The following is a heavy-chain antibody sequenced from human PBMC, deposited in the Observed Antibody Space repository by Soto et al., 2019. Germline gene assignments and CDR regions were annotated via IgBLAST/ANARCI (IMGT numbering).Heavy chain of an antibody. V-gene: IGHV3-9*01. J-gene: IGHJ3*02. CDR1: GFTFDDYA. CDR3: AKDIRISAPGTENAFDI. Sequence: EVQLVESGGGWVQPGRYLRLSCAASGFTFDDYAMHWIRQAAGKVLEWVSGIGWNSGIIGYADSVKGRFTNSRDNAKNSLYLQMNSLRAEDTALYYCAKDIRISAPGTENAFDIWGQGTMVTVSS. D-gene: IGHD6-13*01. CDR2: IGWNSGII.